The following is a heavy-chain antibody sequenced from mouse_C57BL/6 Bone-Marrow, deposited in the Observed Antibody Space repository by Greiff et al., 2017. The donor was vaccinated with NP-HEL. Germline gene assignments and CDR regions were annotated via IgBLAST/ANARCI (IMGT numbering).Heavy chain of an antibody. CDR1: GYTFTDYY. CDR2: INPNNGGT. Sequence: VQLKESGPELVKPGASVKISCKASGYTFTDYYMNWVKQSHGKSLEWIGDINPNNGGTSYNQKFKGKATLTVDKSSSTAYMELRSLTSEDSAVYYCARGGDYKGYFDVWGTGTTVTVSS. V-gene: IGHV1-26*01. D-gene: IGHD2-13*01. CDR3: ARGGDYKGYFDV. J-gene: IGHJ1*03.